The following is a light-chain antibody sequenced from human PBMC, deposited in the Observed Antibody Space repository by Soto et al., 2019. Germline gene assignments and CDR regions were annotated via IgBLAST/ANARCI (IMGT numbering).Light chain of an antibody. V-gene: IGKV3-20*01. CDR1: QSVRSRY. CDR3: QQYGNSPIT. CDR2: GAS. Sequence: EIVLTQSPATLSLSPGERATLSCRASQSVRSRYLAWYQQKPGQAPRLLISGASSRATGIPDRFSGSGSGTDFTLTVSRLEPEDFALYYCQQYGNSPITFGQGTKVDIK. J-gene: IGKJ1*01.